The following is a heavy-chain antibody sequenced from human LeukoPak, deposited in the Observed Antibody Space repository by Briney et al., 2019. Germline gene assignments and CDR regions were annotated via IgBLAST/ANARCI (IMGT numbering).Heavy chain of an antibody. CDR2: IYYSGST. CDR1: GGSINYYY. CDR3: ARAYREIDY. J-gene: IGHJ4*02. D-gene: IGHD1-26*01. Sequence: KPSETLSLTCTVSGGSINYYYWMWIRQHPGKGLEWIGYIYYSGSTYYNPSLKSRVTISVDTSKNQFSLKLSSVTAADTAVYYCARAYREIDYWSQGTLVTVSS. V-gene: IGHV4-31*03.